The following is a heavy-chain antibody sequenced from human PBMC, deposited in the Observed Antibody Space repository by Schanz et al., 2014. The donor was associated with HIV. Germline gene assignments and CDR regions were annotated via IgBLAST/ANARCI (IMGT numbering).Heavy chain of an antibody. CDR2: INPNSGAT. J-gene: IGHJ4*02. Sequence: QVQLVQSGAEVKEPGASVKVSCKPYGHIFTGYLMHWVRQAPGQGLEGRGWINPNSGATDSAQKFQGRVTMTRDTSISTAFMELSSLRSDDTAVYYCARGRSGYCSGGSCPYGRYYFDYWGQGTLVTVSS. D-gene: IGHD2-15*01. CDR1: GHIFTGYL. V-gene: IGHV1-2*02. CDR3: ARGRSGYCSGGSCPYGRYYFDY.